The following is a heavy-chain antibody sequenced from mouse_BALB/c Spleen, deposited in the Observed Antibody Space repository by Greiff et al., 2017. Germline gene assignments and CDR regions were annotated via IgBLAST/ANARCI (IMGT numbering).Heavy chain of an antibody. Sequence: EVMLVESGGGLVQPGGSLRLSCATSGFTFTDYYMSWVRQPPGKALEWLGFIRNKANGYTTEYSASVKGRFTISRDNSQSILYLQMNTLRAEDSATYYCARDGDYYGSSPAWFAYWGQGTLVTVSA. J-gene: IGHJ3*01. CDR3: ARDGDYYGSSPAWFAY. CDR2: IRNKANGYTT. D-gene: IGHD1-1*01. CDR1: GFTFTDYY. V-gene: IGHV7-3*02.